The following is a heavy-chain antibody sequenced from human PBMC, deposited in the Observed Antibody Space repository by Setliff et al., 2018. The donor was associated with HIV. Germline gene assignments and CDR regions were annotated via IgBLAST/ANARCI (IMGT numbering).Heavy chain of an antibody. CDR1: GGSIISSTYY. CDR2: FYYSGSS. J-gene: IGHJ4*02. Sequence: KTSETLSLTCTVSGGSIISSTYYWGWIRQPPGKGLEWIGSFYYSGSSYYNPSLKSRVTISADTSKKRFSLKMTPVTAADTAIYYCARGALSLTMTKLLSFFDSWGQGTQVTVSS. D-gene: IGHD3-22*01. V-gene: IGHV4-39*02. CDR3: ARGALSLTMTKLLSFFDS.